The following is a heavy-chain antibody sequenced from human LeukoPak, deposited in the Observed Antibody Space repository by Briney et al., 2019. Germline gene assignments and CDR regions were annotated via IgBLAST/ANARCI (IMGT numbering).Heavy chain of an antibody. Sequence: SETLSLTCTVSGGSISSYYWTWIRQPPGKGLEWIGYIYAGANGEYNPFLRSRVTISVGTSKNQFSLNLNSATAADTAVYYCARGGLYANIRYDYWGQGALVTVSS. J-gene: IGHJ4*02. D-gene: IGHD3-16*01. CDR3: ARGGLYANIRYDY. CDR2: IYAGANG. V-gene: IGHV4-4*09. CDR1: GGSISSYY.